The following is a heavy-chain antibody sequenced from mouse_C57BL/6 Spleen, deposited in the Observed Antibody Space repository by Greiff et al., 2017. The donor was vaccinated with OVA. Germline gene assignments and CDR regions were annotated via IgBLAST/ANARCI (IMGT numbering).Heavy chain of an antibody. Sequence: EVQLVESGGGLVQPGGSLSLSCAASGFTFTDYYMSWVRQPPGKALEWLGFIRNKANGYTTEYSASVKGRFTISRDNSQSILYLQMNALRAEDSATYYCARYSPYGNWDYYAMDYWGQGTSVTVSS. CDR1: GFTFTDYY. J-gene: IGHJ4*01. V-gene: IGHV7-3*01. CDR2: IRNKANGYTT. CDR3: ARYSPYGNWDYYAMDY. D-gene: IGHD2-1*01.